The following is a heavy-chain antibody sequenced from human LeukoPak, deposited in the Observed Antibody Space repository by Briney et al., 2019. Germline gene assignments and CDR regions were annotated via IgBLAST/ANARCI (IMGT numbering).Heavy chain of an antibody. Sequence: PSETLSLTCTVSGGSISSYYWSWIRQPPGKGLEWIGYIYYSGSTHYNPSLKSRVTISVDTSKNQFSLSLRSVTAADTAVYYCARELDGNGGWFDPWGQGTVVTVSA. J-gene: IGHJ5*02. V-gene: IGHV4-59*01. CDR3: ARELDGNGGWFDP. CDR1: GGSISSYY. D-gene: IGHD5-24*01. CDR2: IYYSGST.